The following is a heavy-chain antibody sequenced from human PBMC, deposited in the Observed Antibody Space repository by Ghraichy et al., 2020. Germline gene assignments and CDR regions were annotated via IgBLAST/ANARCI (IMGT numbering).Heavy chain of an antibody. J-gene: IGHJ6*03. CDR3: SRGTSTYMDV. Sequence: SQTLSLTCAISGDSVSSISASWNWIRQSPSRGLEWLGRTYYRSKWYNDYAASLQGRIIINPDTTKNHFSLQLNSVTPEDTAVYFCSRGTSTYMDVWAKGTTVTVSS. D-gene: IGHD5/OR15-5a*01. CDR2: TYYRSKWYN. V-gene: IGHV6-1*01. CDR1: GDSVSSISAS.